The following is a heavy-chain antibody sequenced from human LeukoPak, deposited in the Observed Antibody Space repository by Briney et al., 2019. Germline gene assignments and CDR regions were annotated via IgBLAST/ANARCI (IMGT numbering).Heavy chain of an antibody. CDR3: ARVGGSSWFDY. V-gene: IGHV4-59*01. D-gene: IGHD6-13*01. CDR1: GGSISSFH. Sequence: PSETLSLTCTVSGGSISSFHWSWIRQPPGKGLEWIGYIYYSGSTIYNPSLKSRVTISVDTSKNQFSLKLSSVTAADTAVYYCARVGGSSWFDYWGQGTLVTVSS. CDR2: IYYSGST. J-gene: IGHJ4*02.